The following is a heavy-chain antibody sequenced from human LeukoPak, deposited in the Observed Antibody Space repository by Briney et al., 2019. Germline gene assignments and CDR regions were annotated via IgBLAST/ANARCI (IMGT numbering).Heavy chain of an antibody. V-gene: IGHV1-69*13. CDR3: ASHSQGGTARELPYNWFDP. D-gene: IGHD1-26*01. CDR2: IIPIFGTA. Sequence: SVKVSCKASGGTFSSYAVSWVRQAPGQGLEWMGGIIPIFGTANYAQKFQGRVTITADESTSTAYMELSSLRSEDTAVYYCASHSQGGTARELPYNWFDPWGQGTLVTVSS. J-gene: IGHJ5*02. CDR1: GGTFSSYA.